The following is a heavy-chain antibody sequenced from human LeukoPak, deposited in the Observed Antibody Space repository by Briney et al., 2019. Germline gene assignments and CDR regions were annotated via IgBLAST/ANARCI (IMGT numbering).Heavy chain of an antibody. CDR3: AKDPSGRYPLRWNYFDY. CDR1: GFTFSSYA. D-gene: IGHD1-26*01. Sequence: PGGSLRLSCAASGFTFSSYAMSSVRQAPAKGLEWVSAISGSGGSTYYADSVKGRLTISRDNSKNTLYLQMNSLRAEDTAVYYCAKDPSGRYPLRWNYFDYWGQGTLVTVSS. V-gene: IGHV3-23*01. CDR2: ISGSGGST. J-gene: IGHJ4*02.